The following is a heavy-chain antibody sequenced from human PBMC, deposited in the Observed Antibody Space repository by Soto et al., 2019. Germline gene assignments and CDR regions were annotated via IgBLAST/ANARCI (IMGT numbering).Heavy chain of an antibody. J-gene: IGHJ4*02. V-gene: IGHV5-51*01. CDR2: VYPGDSDT. CDR1: GYSFVNYW. Sequence: EVQLVQSEAEVKKPGDSLKISCKVSGYSFVNYWIGWLRQMPGKGLEWMGNVYPGDSDTDYSPSFQGQVTISADRSITTTYLQWSSLQASDTAVYYCARQSLSSSAFDFWGQGTLVTVSS. CDR3: ARQSLSSSAFDF. D-gene: IGHD6-13*01.